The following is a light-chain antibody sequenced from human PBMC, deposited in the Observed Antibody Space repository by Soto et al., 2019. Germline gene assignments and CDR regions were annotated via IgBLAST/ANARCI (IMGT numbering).Light chain of an antibody. Sequence: DLQMTQSPSSLSASVGDRVTITCQASQDISNYLNWYQQKPGKAPKLLIYDASNLETGVPSRFSGSGSGTDFTFTISSLQPEDIATYYCQQYDNLPTFGQGTRLETK. V-gene: IGKV1-33*01. CDR1: QDISNY. CDR2: DAS. CDR3: QQYDNLPT. J-gene: IGKJ5*01.